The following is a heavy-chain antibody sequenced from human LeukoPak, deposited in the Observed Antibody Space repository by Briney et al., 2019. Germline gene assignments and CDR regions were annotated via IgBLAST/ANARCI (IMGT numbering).Heavy chain of an antibody. V-gene: IGHV4-59*01. CDR1: GGSFSGYY. CDR2: IYYSGST. Sequence: PSGTLSLTCAVYGGSFSGYYWSWIRQPPGKGLEWIGYIYYSGSTNYNPSPKSRVTISVDTSKNQFSLKLSSVTAADTAVYYCARGIGLLFDYWGQGTLVTVSS. D-gene: IGHD2-15*01. CDR3: ARGIGLLFDY. J-gene: IGHJ4*02.